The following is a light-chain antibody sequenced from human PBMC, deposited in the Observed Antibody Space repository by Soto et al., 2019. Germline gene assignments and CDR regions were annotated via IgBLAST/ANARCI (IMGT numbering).Light chain of an antibody. J-gene: IGKJ1*01. V-gene: IGKV2-30*01. CDR2: KAS. CDR3: MQGTHWPRT. Sequence: DVVMTQSPVSLPVTLGQPASISCRSSESLVYSDGITYLSWFQQRPGHSPRRLIYKASDRDSGVPDRSRGSGSGTDFTLKISRVEAEDVGVYYCMQGTHWPRTFGQGTKVDIK. CDR1: ESLVYSDGITY.